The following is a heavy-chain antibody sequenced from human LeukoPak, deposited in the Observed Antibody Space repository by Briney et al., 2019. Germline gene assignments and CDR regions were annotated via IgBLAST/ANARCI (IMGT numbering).Heavy chain of an antibody. CDR2: INPNSGGT. J-gene: IGHJ4*02. CDR3: ARGDSGWSHYFDY. CDR1: EYTFTGHY. Sequence: ASVKASCKAFEYTFTGHYLHWVRQAPGQGLEWMGWINPNSGGTSYAQKFQGRVTVTRDTSMSTAYMEVRRLKSDDTAVYYCARGDSGWSHYFDYWGQGTLVTVSS. V-gene: IGHV1-2*02. D-gene: IGHD6-19*01.